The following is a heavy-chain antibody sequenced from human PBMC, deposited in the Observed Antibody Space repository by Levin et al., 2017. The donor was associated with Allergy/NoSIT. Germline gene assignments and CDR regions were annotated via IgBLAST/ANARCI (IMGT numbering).Heavy chain of an antibody. Sequence: PGGSLRLSCTVSGGSISSYYWSWIRQPPGKGLEWIGYIYYSGSTNYNPSLKSRVTISVDTSKNQFSLKLSSVTAADTAVYYCARGGDYVWGSYRFLAPQARDTLLTFDPWGQGTLVTVSS. V-gene: IGHV4-59*01. J-gene: IGHJ5*02. CDR2: IYYSGST. CDR1: GGSISSYY. D-gene: IGHD3-16*02. CDR3: ARGGDYVWGSYRFLAPQARDTLLTFDP.